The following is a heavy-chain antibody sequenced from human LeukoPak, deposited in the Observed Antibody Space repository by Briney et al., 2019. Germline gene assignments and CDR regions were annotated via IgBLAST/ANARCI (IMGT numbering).Heavy chain of an antibody. Sequence: ASVKVSCKASGYTFTSYYIHWVRQAPGQGLEWMGIINPSGGSTSYAQKFQGRVTMTTDTSTSTAYMELRSLRSDDTAVYYCARVLGSARMVYALYFDYWGQGTLVTVSS. D-gene: IGHD2-8*01. CDR1: GYTFTSYY. J-gene: IGHJ4*02. V-gene: IGHV1-46*01. CDR3: ARVLGSARMVYALYFDY. CDR2: INPSGGST.